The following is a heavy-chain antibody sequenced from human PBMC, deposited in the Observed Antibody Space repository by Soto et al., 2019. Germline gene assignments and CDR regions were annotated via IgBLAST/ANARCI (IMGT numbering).Heavy chain of an antibody. CDR1: GVSVHNNY. CDR3: GRST. CDR2: VYSGERA. J-gene: IGHJ4*02. Sequence: EVQLVESGGGLAQPGGSLRLTCAVSGVSVHNNYLNWVRQAPGKGLEWIANVYSGERAYYSASVKGRFTIFRDISTTTRKLQTRRWRAVGTAVCYTGRSTRGQGTLVTVSS. V-gene: IGHV3-66*01.